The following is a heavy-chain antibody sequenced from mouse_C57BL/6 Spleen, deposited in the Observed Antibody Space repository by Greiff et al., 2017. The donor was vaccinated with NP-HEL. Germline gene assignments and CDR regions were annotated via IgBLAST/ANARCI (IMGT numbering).Heavy chain of an antibody. CDR1: GYTFTSYW. CDR2: TNPTNGRT. CDR3: ARIKKIVATYFDY. J-gene: IGHJ2*01. Sequence: QVQLQQPGAELVKAGASVKMSCKASGYTFTSYWMHWVKQRLGQGLEWFAETNPTNGRTYYNEKFKSKATLTVDKSSSTAYMLLSGPTFEDSAVYGWARIKKIVATYFDYWGQGTTLTVSS. D-gene: IGHD1-1*01. V-gene: IGHV1S81*02.